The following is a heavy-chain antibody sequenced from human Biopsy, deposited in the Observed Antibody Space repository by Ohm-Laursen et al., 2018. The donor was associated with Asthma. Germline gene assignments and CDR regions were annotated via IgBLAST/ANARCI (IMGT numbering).Heavy chain of an antibody. CDR2: LFHSGTT. CDR1: YGSITSGGYY. J-gene: IGHJ6*02. D-gene: IGHD3-22*01. CDR3: ARMITMIQAANYYSYAMDV. V-gene: IGHV4-30-2*01. Sequence: TLSLTYTVSYGSITSGGYYWTWIRQHPGKGLEWIAYLFHSGTTYYNPSLKSRVTISVDRSKRQFSLKVNSVTAADTAVYYCARMITMIQAANYYSYAMDVWGQGTTVTVSS.